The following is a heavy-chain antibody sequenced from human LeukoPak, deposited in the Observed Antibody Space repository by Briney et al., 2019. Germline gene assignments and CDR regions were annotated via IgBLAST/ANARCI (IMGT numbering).Heavy chain of an antibody. CDR2: IGGVSESF. D-gene: IGHD3-10*01. CDR3: ARRWLGDPYGMDV. Sequence: GGSLGLSCAASGFTVSSKYMGWARQAPGKGLEWVSIIGGVSESFYYADSVKGRFTVSRDNSKDTLYLQINSLRDEDTAVYYCARRWLGDPYGMDVWGQGTTVSVSS. V-gene: IGHV3-53*01. J-gene: IGHJ6*02. CDR1: GFTVSSKY.